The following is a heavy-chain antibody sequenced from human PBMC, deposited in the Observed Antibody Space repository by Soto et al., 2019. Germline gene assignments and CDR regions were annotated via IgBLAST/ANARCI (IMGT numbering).Heavy chain of an antibody. CDR1: GFTFSSYG. V-gene: IGHV3-30*18. J-gene: IGHJ4*02. CDR2: ISYDGSNK. Sequence: QVQLVESGGGVVQPGRSLRLSCAASGFTFSSYGMHWVRQAPGKGLEWVAVISYDGSNKYYADSVKGRFTISRDNSKNTRYLQMNSLRAEDTAVYYCAKDPAVVVDARYYWGQGTLVTVSS. CDR3: AKDPAVVVDARYY. D-gene: IGHD2-2*01.